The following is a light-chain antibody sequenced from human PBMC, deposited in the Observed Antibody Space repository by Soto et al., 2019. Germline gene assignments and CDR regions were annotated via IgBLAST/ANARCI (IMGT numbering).Light chain of an antibody. Sequence: EIVLTQSPGTLSFSPGERATLSCRASQIVRSRYLAWYQQKPGQAPRVLIYGASSRASGIPDRFSGSGSETDFTLTISRLEPEDFALYYCQQYAGSPITFGQGTRLEIK. CDR3: QQYAGSPIT. CDR2: GAS. V-gene: IGKV3-20*01. CDR1: QIVRSRY. J-gene: IGKJ5*01.